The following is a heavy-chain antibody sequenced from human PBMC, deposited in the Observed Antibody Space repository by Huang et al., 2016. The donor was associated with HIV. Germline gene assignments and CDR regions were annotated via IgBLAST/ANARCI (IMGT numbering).Heavy chain of an antibody. CDR3: AMSLRYQYDSRSYWGRYFDY. D-gene: IGHD3-16*01. V-gene: IGHV1-69*01. CDR2: IVPLLRAP. J-gene: IGHJ4*02. CDR1: GGSFSDQI. Sequence: QVQLEQSGPAVRKPGSSVKVSCQASGGSFSDQIISWVRQAPGPRFEWRGCIVPLLRAPAYAQEFKGRVTMTADESTATIYMELNSLTSEDTAVYYCAMSLRYQYDSRSYWGRYFDYWGQGTLVTVSS.